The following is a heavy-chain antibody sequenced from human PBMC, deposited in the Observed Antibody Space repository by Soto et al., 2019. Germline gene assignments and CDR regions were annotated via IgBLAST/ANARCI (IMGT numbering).Heavy chain of an antibody. CDR1: GFTFSSYW. V-gene: IGHV3-7*03. Sequence: PGGSLRLSCAASGFTFSSYWMSWVRQAPGKGLEWVANIKQDGSEKYYVDSVKGRFTISRDNANNSLYLQLNSLRAEDTAVYHCAKSHCTSGSICYGGHFDYWGQGALVTVSS. D-gene: IGHD2-2*01. J-gene: IGHJ4*02. CDR2: IKQDGSEK. CDR3: AKSHCTSGSICYGGHFDY.